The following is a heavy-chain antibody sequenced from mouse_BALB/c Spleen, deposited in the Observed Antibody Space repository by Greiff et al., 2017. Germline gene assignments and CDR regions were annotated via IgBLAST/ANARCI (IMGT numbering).Heavy chain of an antibody. Sequence: QVQLQQSGPELVKPGALVKISCKASGYTFTSYDINWVKQRPGQGLEWIGRIYPGDGDTNYNGKFKGKATLTADKSSSTAYMQLSSLTSVDSAVYFCAREITTGYAMDYWGQGTSVTVSS. CDR3: AREITTGYAMDY. CDR2: IYPGDGDT. D-gene: IGHD2-4*01. CDR1: GYTFTSYD. V-gene: IGHV1S56*01. J-gene: IGHJ4*01.